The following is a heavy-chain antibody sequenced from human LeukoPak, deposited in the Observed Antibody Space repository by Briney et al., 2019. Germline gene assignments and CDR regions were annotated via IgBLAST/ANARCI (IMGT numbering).Heavy chain of an antibody. D-gene: IGHD6-13*01. CDR1: GFMFSSSG. Sequence: PGGSLRLSCAASGFMFSSSGMHWVRQAPGKGLEWVAFIRYDGSNKYYADSVKGRFTISRDNSKNTVSLQMNSLRPEDTAVYYCAKRGYSSSWNFDSWGQGTLVTVSS. CDR3: AKRGYSSSWNFDS. J-gene: IGHJ4*02. V-gene: IGHV3-30*02. CDR2: IRYDGSNK.